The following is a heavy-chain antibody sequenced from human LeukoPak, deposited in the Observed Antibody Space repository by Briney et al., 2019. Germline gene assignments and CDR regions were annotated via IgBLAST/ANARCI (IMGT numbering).Heavy chain of an antibody. CDR3: AREKLSSGWYSYYYMDV. J-gene: IGHJ6*03. CDR1: GYTFTSYG. CDR2: ISAYNGNT. Sequence: ASVKVSCKASGYTFTSYGISWVRQAPGQGLEWMGWISAYNGNTNYAQKLQGRVTMTTDTSTSTAYMELRSLRSDDTAVYYCAREKLSSGWYSYYYMDVWGKGTTVTVSS. V-gene: IGHV1-18*01. D-gene: IGHD6-19*01.